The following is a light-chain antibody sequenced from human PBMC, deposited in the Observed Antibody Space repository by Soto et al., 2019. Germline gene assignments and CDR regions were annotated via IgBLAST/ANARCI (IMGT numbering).Light chain of an antibody. CDR2: DVS. CDR3: SSYTSSSTLYV. J-gene: IGLJ1*01. CDR1: SSDVGDYNY. V-gene: IGLV2-14*01. Sequence: QSALTQPASVSGSPGQSITISCTGTSSDVGDYNYVSWYQQHPGKAPKLMIYDVSNRPSGVSNRFSGSKSGNTASLTISGLQAEDEADYYCSSYTSSSTLYVFGTGTKRTVL.